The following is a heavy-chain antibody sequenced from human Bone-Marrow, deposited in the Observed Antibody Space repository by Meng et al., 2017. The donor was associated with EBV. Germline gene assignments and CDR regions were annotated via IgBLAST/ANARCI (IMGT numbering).Heavy chain of an antibody. CDR3: ANEGGELKG. CDR1: RYTFTDYC. Sequence: HVALVQSGGEVKKPAVSVKVSWKVSRYTFTDYCIHWVRQAPGQGLEWMGRINPNSGGTNFAQRFQGRLTMTRDTSISAVYMELNSLRAEDTAVYYCANEGGELKGWGQGTLVTVSS. D-gene: IGHD1-26*01. J-gene: IGHJ4*02. V-gene: IGHV1-2*06. CDR2: INPNSGGT.